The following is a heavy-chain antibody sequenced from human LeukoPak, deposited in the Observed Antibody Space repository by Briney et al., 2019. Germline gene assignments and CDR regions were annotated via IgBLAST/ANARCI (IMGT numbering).Heavy chain of an antibody. Sequence: GGSLRLSCAASGFTFSSYAMSWVRQAPGKGLEWVSAISGSGSSTYYADSVKGRFTISRDNSKNTLYLQMNSLRAEDTAVYYCARGALPPYYYDSSGYPDYFDYWGQGTLVTVSS. J-gene: IGHJ4*02. V-gene: IGHV3-23*01. CDR2: ISGSGSST. CDR3: ARGALPPYYYDSSGYPDYFDY. D-gene: IGHD3-22*01. CDR1: GFTFSSYA.